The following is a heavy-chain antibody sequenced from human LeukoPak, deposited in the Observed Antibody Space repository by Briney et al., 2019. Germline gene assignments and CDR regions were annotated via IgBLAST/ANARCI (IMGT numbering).Heavy chain of an antibody. CDR2: IIPIFGTA. V-gene: IGHV1-69*05. Sequence: ASVKVSCKASGGTFSSYAISWVRQAPGQGLEWMGGIIPIFGTANYAQKFQGRVTITRDTSASKAYMELNSPRSEDTAVFYCARDRVGYNYYYGMDVWGQGTTVTVSS. CDR1: GGTFSSYA. D-gene: IGHD2-15*01. J-gene: IGHJ6*02. CDR3: ARDRVGYNYYYGMDV.